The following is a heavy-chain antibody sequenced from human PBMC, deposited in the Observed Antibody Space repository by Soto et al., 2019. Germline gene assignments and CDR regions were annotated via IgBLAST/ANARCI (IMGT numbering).Heavy chain of an antibody. V-gene: IGHV3-7*01. Sequence: LRLSCAASGFTFSTYWMDWVRQTPGKGLEWVANINQDGSEKNYVDSVKGRFTIYRDNAKNSLYLQMSSLTAEDSALYYCSRSLNSWGQGTLVTVCS. CDR1: GFTFSTYW. J-gene: IGHJ4*02. CDR2: INQDGSEK. CDR3: SRSLNS.